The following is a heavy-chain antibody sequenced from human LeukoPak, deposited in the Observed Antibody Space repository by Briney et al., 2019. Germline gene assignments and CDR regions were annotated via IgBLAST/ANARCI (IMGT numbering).Heavy chain of an antibody. Sequence: GGSLRLSCAASGFTFSSYEMNWVRQAPGKGLEWVSYIGVSGSTMYYAESVRGRFTISRDNAKNSLYLQMNSLRAEDTAVYYCARERYCSSTSCPHGDLDYWGQGTLVSVSS. J-gene: IGHJ4*02. CDR1: GFTFSSYE. D-gene: IGHD2-2*01. V-gene: IGHV3-48*03. CDR3: ARERYCSSTSCPHGDLDY. CDR2: IGVSGSTM.